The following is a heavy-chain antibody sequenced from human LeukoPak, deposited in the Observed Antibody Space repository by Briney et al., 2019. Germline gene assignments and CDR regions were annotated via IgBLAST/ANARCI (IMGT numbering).Heavy chain of an antibody. CDR1: GYTFTYHG. D-gene: IGHD3-9*01. V-gene: IGHV1-18*01. Sequence: GASVKVSCKASGYTFTYHGFSWVRQAPGQGLEWMGWISSHNGYTNYLEKFQGRLTMTTDTSTSTTYMELRSLTSDDTAVYYCARSLVTGYYPHYHYYGLDVWGQGTTVAVSS. CDR3: ARSLVTGYYPHYHYYGLDV. J-gene: IGHJ6*02. CDR2: ISSHNGYT.